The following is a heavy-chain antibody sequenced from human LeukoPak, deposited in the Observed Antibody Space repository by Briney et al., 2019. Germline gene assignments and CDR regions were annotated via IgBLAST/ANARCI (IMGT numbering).Heavy chain of an antibody. J-gene: IGHJ2*01. CDR1: GFTFSSYS. CDR3: ARDQGDYGFWYFDL. CDR2: ISSSSSYI. Sequence: GGSLRLSCAASGFTFSSYSMNWVRQAPGKGLEWVSSISSSSSYIYYADSVKGRFTISRDNAKNSLYLQMNSLRAEDTAVYYCARDQGDYGFWYFDLWGRGTPVTVSS. D-gene: IGHD4-17*01. V-gene: IGHV3-21*01.